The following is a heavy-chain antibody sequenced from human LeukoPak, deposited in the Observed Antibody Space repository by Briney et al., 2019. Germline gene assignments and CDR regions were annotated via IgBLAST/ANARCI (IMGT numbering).Heavy chain of an antibody. J-gene: IGHJ4*02. V-gene: IGHV4-59*08. CDR3: AGHYGSGFDY. Sequence: PSETLSLTCTVSGGSISSYYWSWIRQPPGKGLEWVGYIYCSGNTNYNPSLKSRVTISVDTSKNQFSLELSSVTAADTAVYYCAGHYGSGFDYWGQGTLVTVSS. CDR1: GGSISSYY. D-gene: IGHD3-10*01. CDR2: IYCSGNT.